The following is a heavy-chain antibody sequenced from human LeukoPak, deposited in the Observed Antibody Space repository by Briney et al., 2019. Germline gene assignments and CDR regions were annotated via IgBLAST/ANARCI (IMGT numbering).Heavy chain of an antibody. Sequence: SQTLSLTRYVYNASICGFYWSWIRKPPRKRQESLGEINHSGSTNYNPSLKSRVTISVDTSKNQFSLKLSSVPAADTAVYYCAIASYGSGSWYFDYWGQGTLVTVSP. CDR1: NASICGFY. J-gene: IGHJ4*02. V-gene: IGHV4-34*01. D-gene: IGHD3-10*01. CDR2: INHSGST. CDR3: AIASYGSGSWYFDY.